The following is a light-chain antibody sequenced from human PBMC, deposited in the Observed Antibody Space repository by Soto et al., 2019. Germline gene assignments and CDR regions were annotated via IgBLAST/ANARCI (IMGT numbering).Light chain of an antibody. Sequence: DIQMTQSPSTLSGSVGSRATITCRASQTISSWLAWYQQKPGKAPKLLIYKASTLKSGVPSRFSGSGSGTEFTLTISSLQPDDFATYYCQHYNSYSEEFGQVTGGYQ. V-gene: IGKV1-5*03. CDR1: QTISSW. J-gene: IGKJ1*01. CDR3: QHYNSYSEE. CDR2: KAS.